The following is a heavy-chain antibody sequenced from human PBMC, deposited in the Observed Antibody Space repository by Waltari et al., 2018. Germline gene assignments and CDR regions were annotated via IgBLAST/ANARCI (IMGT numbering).Heavy chain of an antibody. CDR3: ARRRYGSSHSDF. J-gene: IGHJ4*02. D-gene: IGHD6-13*01. CDR2: IHYSGSP. CDR1: GGSISSDSYY. V-gene: IGHV4-39*01. Sequence: QLQLQDSGPGLVKPSETLSLTCTVSGGSISSDSYYWGWIRQPPGKGLEWIGNIHYSGSPHYNPSLKSRVTLSVDTPKNQFSLRLNSVTAADTAVYYCARRRYGSSHSDFWGQGTLVTVSS.